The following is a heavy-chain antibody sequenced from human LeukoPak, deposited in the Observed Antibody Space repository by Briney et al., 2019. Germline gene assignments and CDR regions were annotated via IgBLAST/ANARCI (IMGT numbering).Heavy chain of an antibody. V-gene: IGHV3-33*06. CDR1: GFTFSSYA. CDR2: IWYDGSNK. CDR3: AKDREWELTYFDY. J-gene: IGHJ4*02. Sequence: GGSLRLSCAASGFTFSSYAMSWVRQAPGKGLEWVAVIWYDGSNKYYADSVKGRFTISRDNSKNTLYLQMNSLRAEDTAVYYCAKDREWELTYFDYWGQGTLVTVSS. D-gene: IGHD1-26*01.